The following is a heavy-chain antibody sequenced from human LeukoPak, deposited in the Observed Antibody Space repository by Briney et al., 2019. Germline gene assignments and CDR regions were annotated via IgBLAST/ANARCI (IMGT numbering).Heavy chain of an antibody. D-gene: IGHD2-2*02. CDR2: IYTSGST. J-gene: IGHJ6*03. V-gene: IGHV4-61*02. CDR3: ARVKAIGYCSSTSCYSHYYYYYMDV. CDR1: GGSISSGSYY. Sequence: TLSLTCTVSGGSISSGSYYWSWIRQPAGKGLEWIGRIYTSGSTNYNPSLKSRVTKSDNTSKNQLSLKLSSVTAADTAVYYCARVKAIGYCSSTSCYSHYYYYYMDVWGKGTTVAVSS.